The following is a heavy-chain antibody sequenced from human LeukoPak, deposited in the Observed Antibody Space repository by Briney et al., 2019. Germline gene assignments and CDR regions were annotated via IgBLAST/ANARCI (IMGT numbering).Heavy chain of an antibody. CDR3: ARHTAGYCTNGVCPGPFDY. Sequence: GESLKISCKGSGYSFTSHWIGWVRQMPGKGLEWMGIIYPGDSDTRYSPSFQGQVTISADKSISTAYLQWSSLKASDTAMYYCARHTAGYCTNGVCPGPFDYWGQGTLVTVSS. V-gene: IGHV5-51*01. CDR2: IYPGDSDT. J-gene: IGHJ4*02. CDR1: GYSFTSHW. D-gene: IGHD2-8*01.